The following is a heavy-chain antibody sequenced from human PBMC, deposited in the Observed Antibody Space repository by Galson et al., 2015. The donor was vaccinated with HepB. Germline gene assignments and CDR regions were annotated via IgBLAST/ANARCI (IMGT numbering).Heavy chain of an antibody. CDR1: GFTLSSYA. J-gene: IGHJ4*02. CDR3: AKGTYDDYRGFDY. CDR2: ISGSADTT. D-gene: IGHD4-17*01. Sequence: SLRLSCAASGFTLSSYAMNWVRQAPGKGLEWVSSISGSADTTYYADSVNGRFTISRDNSKSTLFLQLNSLTVEDTAEYYCAKGTYDDYRGFDYWGQGTLVTVSS. V-gene: IGHV3-23*01.